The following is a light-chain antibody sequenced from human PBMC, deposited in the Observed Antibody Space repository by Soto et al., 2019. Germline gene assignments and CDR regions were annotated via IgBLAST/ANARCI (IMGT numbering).Light chain of an antibody. CDR3: QQYNNWPLYT. J-gene: IGKJ2*01. Sequence: EIVMTQSPATLSVSPGERATLSCRASQSVSSNLAWYQQRPGQAPRLLIYDASTRATGIPARFSGSGSGTEFTLTISSLQSEDFAVYYWQQYNNWPLYTFAQGTRLEIK. CDR2: DAS. CDR1: QSVSSN. V-gene: IGKV3-15*01.